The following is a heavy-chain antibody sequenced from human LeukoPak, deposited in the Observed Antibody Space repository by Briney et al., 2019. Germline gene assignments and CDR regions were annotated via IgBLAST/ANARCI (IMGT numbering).Heavy chain of an antibody. D-gene: IGHD5-18*01. CDR1: GFTVSSSY. CDR3: ARDLRDTAMLWSWYFDL. V-gene: IGHV3-53*01. Sequence: GGSLRLSCAASGFTVSSSYMSWVRQAPGKGLEWVSVIYSGGSTYYADSVKGRFTISRDNSKNTLYLQMNSLRAEDTAVYYCARDLRDTAMLWSWYFDLWGRGTLVTVS. J-gene: IGHJ2*01. CDR2: IYSGGST.